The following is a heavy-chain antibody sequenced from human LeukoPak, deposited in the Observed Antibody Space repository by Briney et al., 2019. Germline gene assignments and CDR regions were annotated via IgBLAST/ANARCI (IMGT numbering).Heavy chain of an antibody. CDR1: GGSISTYS. CDR2: IYYSGNT. CDR3: ARVRLVGYDILTGYYSFDY. V-gene: IGHV4-59*01. D-gene: IGHD3-9*01. Sequence: SETLSLTCTVCGGSISTYSWSWIRQPPGKGLEWIGYIYYSGNTNYNPSLKSRVTISVDTSKNQFSLKLSSVTAADTAVYYCARVRLVGYDILTGYYSFDYWGQGTLVTVSS. J-gene: IGHJ4*02.